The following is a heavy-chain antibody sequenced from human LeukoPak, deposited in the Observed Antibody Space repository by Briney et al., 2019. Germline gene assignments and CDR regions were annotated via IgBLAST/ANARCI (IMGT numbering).Heavy chain of an antibody. CDR1: GGSITGYY. CDR2: IHYSGGP. J-gene: IGHJ4*02. V-gene: IGHV4-59*08. Sequence: TSETLSLTCTVSGGSITGYYWSWIRQPPGKGLERIGNIHYSGGPKYNPSLKSRVTVSVDTSKNQFSLNLSSLTAADTAVYYCARHVGKWGFDFWGQGTLVTVSS. CDR3: ARHVGKWGFDF. D-gene: IGHD3-16*01.